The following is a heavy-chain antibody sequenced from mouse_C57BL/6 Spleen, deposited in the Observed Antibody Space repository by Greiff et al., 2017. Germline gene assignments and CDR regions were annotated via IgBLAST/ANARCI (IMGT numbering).Heavy chain of an antibody. CDR3: ARRVPSYGSSSYAMDY. CDR2: IYPGDGDT. Sequence: VQLQQSGAELVKPGASVKISCKASGYAFSSYWMNWVKQRPGKGLEWIGQIYPGDGDTNYNGKFKGKATLTADQSASTAYMQLSGLTAEDSAVYFCARRVPSYGSSSYAMDYWGQGTSVTVSS. CDR1: GYAFSSYW. J-gene: IGHJ4*01. D-gene: IGHD1-1*01. V-gene: IGHV1-80*01.